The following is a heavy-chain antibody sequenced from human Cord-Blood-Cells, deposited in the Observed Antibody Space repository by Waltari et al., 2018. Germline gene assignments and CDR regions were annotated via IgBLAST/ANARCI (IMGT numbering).Heavy chain of an antibody. D-gene: IGHD1-1*01. CDR2: IYYSGST. V-gene: IGHV4-39*07. J-gene: IGHJ4*02. Sequence: QLQLQESGPGLVKPSETLSLTCTVSGGSISSSSYYWGWIRQPPGKGLEWIGSIYYSGSTYYNPSLKSRVTISVDTSKNQFSRKLSSVTAADTAVYYCARPGTTGTTGFDYWGQGTLVTVSS. CDR1: GGSISSSSYY. CDR3: ARPGTTGTTGFDY.